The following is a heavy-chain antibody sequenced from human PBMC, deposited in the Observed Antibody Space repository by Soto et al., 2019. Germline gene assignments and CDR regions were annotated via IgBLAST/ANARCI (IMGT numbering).Heavy chain of an antibody. CDR1: GGSISSGDYY. D-gene: IGHD3-22*01. CDR2: IYYSGST. CDR3: ARGIPPYSGYKT. Sequence: SETLSLTCTVSGGSISSGDYYWSWIRQPPGKGLEWIGYIYYSGSTYYNPSLKSRVTISVDTSKNQFSLKLSSVTAADTAVYYCARGIPPYSGYKTWGQGTLVTVAS. J-gene: IGHJ4*02. V-gene: IGHV4-30-4*01.